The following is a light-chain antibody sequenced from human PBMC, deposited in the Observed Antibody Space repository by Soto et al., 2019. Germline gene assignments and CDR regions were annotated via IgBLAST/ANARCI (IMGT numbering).Light chain of an antibody. V-gene: IGKV1D-16*01. CDR2: AAS. CDR3: QQYNIYPLT. Sequence: DVQMTQSPSSLSASVGDRVTITCRASQDIKDWLAWYQQKPAKAPKSLISAASNLQPGVPSRFSGSGSGTEFTLTITSLQPEDSATYYCQQYNIYPLTFGGGTKVELK. CDR1: QDIKDW. J-gene: IGKJ4*01.